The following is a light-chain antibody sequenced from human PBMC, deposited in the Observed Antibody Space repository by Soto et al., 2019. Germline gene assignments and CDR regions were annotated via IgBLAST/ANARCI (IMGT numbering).Light chain of an antibody. J-gene: IGKJ1*01. CDR1: QTVSSY. Sequence: IVLTQSLVTLSLSKGERATLSCRASQTVSSYLAWYQQKPGQAPRLLIYDASNRATGIPARFSGSGSGTDFTLTISSLEPEDFAVYYCQQHSHWPRTFGQGTNVDI. V-gene: IGKV3-11*01. CDR2: DAS. CDR3: QQHSHWPRT.